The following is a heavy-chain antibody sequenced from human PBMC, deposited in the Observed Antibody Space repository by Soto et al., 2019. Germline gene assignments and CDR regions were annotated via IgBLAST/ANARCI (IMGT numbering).Heavy chain of an antibody. Sequence: ASVKVSCKASGYTFTSYAMHWVRQAPGQRLEWMGWINAGNGNTKYSQKFQGRVTITRDTSASTAYMELSSLRSEDTAVYYCARGWKPYSYYYGMDVWGQGTTVTVSS. CDR3: ARGWKPYSYYYGMDV. D-gene: IGHD2-15*01. CDR1: GYTFTSYA. J-gene: IGHJ6*02. V-gene: IGHV1-3*01. CDR2: INAGNGNT.